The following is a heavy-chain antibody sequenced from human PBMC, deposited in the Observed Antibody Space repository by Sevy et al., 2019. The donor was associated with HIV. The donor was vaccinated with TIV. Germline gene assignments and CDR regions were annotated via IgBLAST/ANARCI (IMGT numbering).Heavy chain of an antibody. CDR2: ISGDGSII. D-gene: IGHD1-26*01. CDR3: ATVVGSRNPNFDY. J-gene: IGHJ4*02. CDR1: GFTFSDYY. Sequence: GGSLRLSCVGSGFTFSDYYITWVRQAPGKGLEWISYISGDGSIIHYADSVKGRFTVSRDNAGNSLFLQMKNLRADDTAKDFCATVVGSRNPNFDYWGKGTLVTVSS. V-gene: IGHV3-11*01.